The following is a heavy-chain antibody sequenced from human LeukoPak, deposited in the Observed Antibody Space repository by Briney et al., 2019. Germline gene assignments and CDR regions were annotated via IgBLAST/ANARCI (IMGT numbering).Heavy chain of an antibody. J-gene: IGHJ3*02. CDR2: INPNSGGT. CDR1: GYTFTGYY. D-gene: IGHD2-2*02. CDR3: ARDGLDCSSINCYTPWDAFDI. V-gene: IGHV1-2*04. Sequence: GASVKVSCKASGYTFTGYYMHWVRQAPGQGLEWMGWINPNSGGTNYAQKFQGWVTMTRDTSISTAYMELSRLRSDDTAVYYCARDGLDCSSINCYTPWDAFDIWGQGTMVTVSS.